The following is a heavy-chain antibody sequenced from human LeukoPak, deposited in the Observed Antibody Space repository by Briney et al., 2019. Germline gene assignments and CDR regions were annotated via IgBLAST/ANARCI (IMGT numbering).Heavy chain of an antibody. Sequence: SETLSLTCTVSGFSISSGYYWGWIRPPPGKGLEWIGSIYHSGNTYYSPSLMSRVTISVDTSKNQFSLKLTSVTAADTAVYYCARAGSYYGFDYWGQGTLVTVSA. CDR3: ARAGSYYGFDY. CDR1: GFSISSGYY. V-gene: IGHV4-38-2*02. CDR2: IYHSGNT. D-gene: IGHD1-26*01. J-gene: IGHJ4*02.